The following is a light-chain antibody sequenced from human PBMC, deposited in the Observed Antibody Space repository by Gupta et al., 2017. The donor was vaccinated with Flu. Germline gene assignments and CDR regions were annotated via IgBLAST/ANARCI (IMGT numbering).Light chain of an antibody. CDR3: QQYDTYLGT. CDR1: QSIRNW. V-gene: IGKV1-5*03. Sequence: VGDRVTITCRASQSIRNWLAWYQQKPGKAPKLLIYMASNLESGVPSRFSGSGSGTXFTLTIXSLQPHDFATYYCQQYDTYLGTFGXGTKLELK. CDR2: MAS. J-gene: IGKJ2*01.